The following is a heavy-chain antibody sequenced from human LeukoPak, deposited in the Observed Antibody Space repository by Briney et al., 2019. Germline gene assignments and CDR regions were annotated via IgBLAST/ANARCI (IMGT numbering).Heavy chain of an antibody. D-gene: IGHD3-3*01. CDR1: GGSISTYC. Sequence: SGTLSLTCAVSGGSISTYCWSWIWQPPGKGLEWIGYIFYSGSTNYNPSLKSRVTISVDTSKNQFSLKLSSVTAADTAVYYCVRSDDFWSGYYGYWGQGTLVTVSS. CDR3: VRSDDFWSGYYGY. V-gene: IGHV4-59*01. J-gene: IGHJ4*02. CDR2: IFYSGST.